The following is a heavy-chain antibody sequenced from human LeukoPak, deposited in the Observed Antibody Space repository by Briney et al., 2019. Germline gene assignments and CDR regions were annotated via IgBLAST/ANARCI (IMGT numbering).Heavy chain of an antibody. J-gene: IGHJ5*02. CDR1: GYTFTGYY. V-gene: IGHV1-2*02. Sequence: GASVKVSCKASGYTFTGYYMRWVRQAPGQGLEWMGWINPNSGGTNYAQKFQGRVTMTRDTSISTAYMELSRLRSDDTAVYYCARGGITMVQGVIIRNWFDPWGQGTLVTVSS. D-gene: IGHD3-10*01. CDR3: ARGGITMVQGVIIRNWFDP. CDR2: INPNSGGT.